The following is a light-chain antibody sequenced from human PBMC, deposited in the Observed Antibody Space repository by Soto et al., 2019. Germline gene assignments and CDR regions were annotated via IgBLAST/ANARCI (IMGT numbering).Light chain of an antibody. CDR3: QQYYSTPPT. J-gene: IGKJ2*01. Sequence: DIVMTQSPDSLAVSLGERATINCKSSQSVLYSSNNKNYLAWYQQKPGQPPKLLIYWASTRESGVPDRFSGSGSGTDGTLTISSLQAEDVAVYYGQQYYSTPPTFGQGTKLEIK. V-gene: IGKV4-1*01. CDR2: WAS. CDR1: QSVLYSSNNKNY.